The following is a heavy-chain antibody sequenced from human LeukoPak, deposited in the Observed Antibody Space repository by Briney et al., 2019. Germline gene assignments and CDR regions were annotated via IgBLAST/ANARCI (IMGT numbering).Heavy chain of an antibody. J-gene: IGHJ4*02. CDR1: GYTFTGYY. CDR2: INPNSGGT. Sequence: ASVKVSCKASGYTFTGYYMHWVRQAPGQGLEWMGWINPNSGGTNYAQKFQGRVTMTRDTSTSTAYMELRSLRSDDTAVYYCAREVAVAGGAVDYWGQGTLVTVSS. CDR3: AREVAVAGGAVDY. D-gene: IGHD6-19*01. V-gene: IGHV1-2*02.